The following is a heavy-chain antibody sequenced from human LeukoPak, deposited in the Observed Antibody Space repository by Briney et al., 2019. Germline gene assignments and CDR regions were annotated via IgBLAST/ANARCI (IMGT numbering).Heavy chain of an antibody. CDR3: AREGGTRDFYYYMDV. D-gene: IGHD2-2*01. J-gene: IGHJ6*03. CDR2: ISSVSTYI. Sequence: MSGGSLRLSCSASGFTFTDYSMSWVRQAPGKGLEWVSTISSVSTYIYYADSVKGRFTISRDNAKNSLHLQMTSLRAEDTAVYFCAREGGTRDFYYYMDVWGKGTTVTVSS. V-gene: IGHV3-21*01. CDR1: GFTFTDYS.